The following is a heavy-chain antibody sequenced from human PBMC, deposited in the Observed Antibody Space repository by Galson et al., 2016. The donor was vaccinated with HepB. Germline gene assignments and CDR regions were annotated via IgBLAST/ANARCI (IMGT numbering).Heavy chain of an antibody. CDR1: GYTFTSYG. V-gene: IGHV1-18*01. CDR2: ISVYNGNT. CDR3: ASGLCSSTSCYTFWDYYYYGMDV. J-gene: IGHJ6*04. Sequence: SVKVSCKASGYTFTSYGISWVRQAPGQGLEWMGWISVYNGNTNYAQKLQGRVTMTTDTSTSTAYMELRSLRSDDTAVYYCASGLCSSTSCYTFWDYYYYGMDVWGKGTTVTVSS. D-gene: IGHD2-2*01.